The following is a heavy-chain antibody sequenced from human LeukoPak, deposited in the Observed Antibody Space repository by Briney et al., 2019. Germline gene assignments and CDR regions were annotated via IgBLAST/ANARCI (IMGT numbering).Heavy chain of an antibody. CDR2: IHKAGTES. D-gene: IGHD1-26*01. J-gene: IGHJ4*02. V-gene: IGHV3-7*01. Sequence: GGSLRLSCAASGFTFTDYWMTWVRQVPGKGLEWVANIHKAGTESYYVDSVKGRFATSRDNAKNSLYLQLSSLRVDDTAVYYCARVGTWELQRVFEYWGQGTLVTVSS. CDR3: ARVGTWELQRVFEY. CDR1: GFTFTDYW.